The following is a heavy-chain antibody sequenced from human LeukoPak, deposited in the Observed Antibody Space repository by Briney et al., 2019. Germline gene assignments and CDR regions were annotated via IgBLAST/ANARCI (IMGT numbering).Heavy chain of an antibody. CDR1: GGSISSGGYY. CDR2: IYYSGST. V-gene: IGHV4-31*03. D-gene: IGHD4-17*01. J-gene: IGHJ2*01. Sequence: SETLSLTCTVSGGSISSGGYYWSWIRQHPGKGLEWIGYIYYSGSTYYNPSLKSRVTISVDTSKNQFSLKLSSVTAADTAVYYCARDRVTTVTKGYFDLWGRGTLVAVSS. CDR3: ARDRVTTVTKGYFDL.